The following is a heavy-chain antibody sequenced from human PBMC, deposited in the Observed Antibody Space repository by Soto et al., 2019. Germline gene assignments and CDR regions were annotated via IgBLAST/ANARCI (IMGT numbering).Heavy chain of an antibody. Sequence: QLQLQESGPRLVKPSETLSLTCTVSGGSMSSSSNYWVWIRQPPGKGWGGIGSVYYNGNTYYNPYLKSGVTMPVDKSKNKFSLKVSSVTAADTAIYYCAESRWQQVLIDYWGQGTLVTVSS. CDR3: AESRWQQVLIDY. D-gene: IGHD2-15*01. V-gene: IGHV4-39*01. CDR1: GGSMSSSSNY. J-gene: IGHJ4*02. CDR2: VYYNGNT.